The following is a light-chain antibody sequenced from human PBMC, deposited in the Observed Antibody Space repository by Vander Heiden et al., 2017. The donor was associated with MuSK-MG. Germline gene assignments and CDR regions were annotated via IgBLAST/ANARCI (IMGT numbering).Light chain of an antibody. CDR1: QSVLSSSNNKNY. Sequence: DIVMTQSPDSLAVSLGERATINCKSSQSVLSSSNNKNYLAWYQQKPGQPPRLLISWASTRESGVPDRFSGSGSGTDFTLTISSLQAEDVAVYYCQQDDSTPRTFGQGTKVEMK. J-gene: IGKJ1*01. CDR3: QQDDSTPRT. CDR2: WAS. V-gene: IGKV4-1*01.